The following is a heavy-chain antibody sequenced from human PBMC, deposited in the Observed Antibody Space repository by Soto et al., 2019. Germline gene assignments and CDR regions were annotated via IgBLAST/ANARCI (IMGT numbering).Heavy chain of an antibody. V-gene: IGHV1-69*01. CDR1: GGTFSSYA. J-gene: IGHJ3*02. Sequence: QVQLVQSGAEVKKPGSSVKVSCKASGGTFSSYAISWVRQAPGQGLEWMGGGIPIFGTANYAQKFQGRVKITAYESTSTAYMELSRLRSEDTAVYYCARVPSYYYDSSGYSRHFDIWGQGTMVTVSS. CDR3: ARVPSYYYDSSGYSRHFDI. CDR2: GIPIFGTA. D-gene: IGHD3-22*01.